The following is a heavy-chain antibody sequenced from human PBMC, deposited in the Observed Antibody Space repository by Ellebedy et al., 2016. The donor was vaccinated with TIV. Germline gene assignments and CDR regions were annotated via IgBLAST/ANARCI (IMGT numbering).Heavy chain of an antibody. Sequence: AASVKVSCKASGYTFTNYGISWVRQAPGQGLEWMGWISGYNGNTNYAQNFQGRVTMITDTSTSIAYMELRSLRSDDTAEYYCTRDAMVPTSYYYVMDVWGQGTTVTVSS. CDR3: TRDAMVPTSYYYVMDV. CDR2: ISGYNGNT. J-gene: IGHJ6*02. V-gene: IGHV1-18*01. D-gene: IGHD3-10*01. CDR1: GYTFTNYG.